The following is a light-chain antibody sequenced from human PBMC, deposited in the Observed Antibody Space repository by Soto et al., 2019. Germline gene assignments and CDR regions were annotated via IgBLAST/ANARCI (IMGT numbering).Light chain of an antibody. Sequence: EIVLTQSPATLSLSPGERATLSCRASQSISSHLAWYQQKPGQAPRLLIYDASNRATGVPARFSGSGSGTDFTLTISSLEPEDFVIYYCQQRSNWPLTFGGGTKVEIQ. J-gene: IGKJ4*01. CDR2: DAS. V-gene: IGKV3-11*01. CDR1: QSISSH. CDR3: QQRSNWPLT.